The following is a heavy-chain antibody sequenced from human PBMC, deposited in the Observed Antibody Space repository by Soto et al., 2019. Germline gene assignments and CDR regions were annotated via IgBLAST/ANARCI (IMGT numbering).Heavy chain of an antibody. V-gene: IGHV3-30*14. CDR3: ARSSVHIAAAGRLDL. D-gene: IGHD6-13*01. Sequence: PXASLRLSCTASGFAFRSHAMQWVHQAPGKGLEWVAVISSDGVTKYVADSLKGRFTISRDNFESTMSLQMNNLRPEDTALYYCARSSVHIAAAGRLDLWGPGTLVTVSS. CDR2: ISSDGVTK. CDR1: GFAFRSHA. J-gene: IGHJ5*02.